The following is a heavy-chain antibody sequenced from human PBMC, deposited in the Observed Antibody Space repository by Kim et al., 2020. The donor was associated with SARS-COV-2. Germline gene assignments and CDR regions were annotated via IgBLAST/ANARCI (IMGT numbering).Heavy chain of an antibody. V-gene: IGHV3-7*01. J-gene: IGHJ4*02. CDR2: IKPDGRDK. Sequence: GGSLRLSCAASKLTLSSYWMNWVRQAPGKGLEWVAMIKPDGRDKFYVDSVEGRFTISRDNAKNSLYLQMNSLRVEDTAIYYCATVSRRAVNPRWGQGTL. CDR3: ATVSRRAVNPR. CDR1: KLTLSSYW. D-gene: IGHD4-17*01.